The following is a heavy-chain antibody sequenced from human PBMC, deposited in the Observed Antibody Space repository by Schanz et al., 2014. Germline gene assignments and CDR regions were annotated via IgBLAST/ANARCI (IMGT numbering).Heavy chain of an antibody. Sequence: QVRLVQSGAEVKKPGASVKVSCKASGYTFIDYSLNWVRQAPGQGLEWVGWINTNTGNPTYAQGFKGRFVFSYDTSVSTAYLQTSGLKAEDTAVYYCARARYGLDVWGQGTTVTVSS. CDR2: INTNTGNP. CDR3: ARARYGLDV. CDR1: GYTFIDYS. J-gene: IGHJ6*02. V-gene: IGHV7-4-1*02.